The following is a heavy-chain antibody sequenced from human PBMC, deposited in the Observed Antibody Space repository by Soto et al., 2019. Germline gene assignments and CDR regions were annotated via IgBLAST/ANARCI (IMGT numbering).Heavy chain of an antibody. CDR3: ARDPCGGDCPEGMDV. CDR1: GGTFSSYA. D-gene: IGHD2-21*02. CDR2: IIPIFGTA. Sequence: QVQLVQSGAEVKKPGSSVKVSCKASGGTFSSYAVSWVRQAPGQGLEWMGGIIPIFGTANYAQKFQGRVTITADESTSPAYMELSSLRSEDTAVYYCARDPCGGDCPEGMDVWGQGTTVTVSS. J-gene: IGHJ6*02. V-gene: IGHV1-69*12.